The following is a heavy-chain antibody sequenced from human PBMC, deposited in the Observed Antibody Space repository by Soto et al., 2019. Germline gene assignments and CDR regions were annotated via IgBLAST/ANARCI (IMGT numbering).Heavy chain of an antibody. J-gene: IGHJ6*03. CDR3: ARGPSGIAAALYMDV. CDR1: GGSISSGGYY. V-gene: IGHV4-31*03. D-gene: IGHD6-13*01. Sequence: SETLSLTCTVSGGSISSGGYYWSWIRQHPGKGLEWIGYIYYSGSTYYNPSLKSRVTISVDTSKNQFSLKLSSVTAADTAVYYCARGPSGIAAALYMDVWGKGTTVTVSS. CDR2: IYYSGST.